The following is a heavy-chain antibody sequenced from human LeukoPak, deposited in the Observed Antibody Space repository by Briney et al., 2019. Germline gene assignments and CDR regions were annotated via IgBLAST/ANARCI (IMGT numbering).Heavy chain of an antibody. CDR2: INRSGST. CDR3: ARGGFYCGDYCYVDY. J-gene: IGHJ4*02. CDR1: GGPLSYYY. Sequence: PSETLSLTCAVYGGPLSYYYWSWIRQPPEKGLEWIGEINRSGSTNYNPSLKSRVSISVDTSKNQFSLKLSSVTAADTAVYYCARGGFYCGDYCYVDYWGQGTLVTVSS. D-gene: IGHD2-21*02. V-gene: IGHV4-34*01.